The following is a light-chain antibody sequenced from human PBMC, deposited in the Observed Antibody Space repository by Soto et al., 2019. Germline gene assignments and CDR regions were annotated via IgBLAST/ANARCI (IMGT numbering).Light chain of an antibody. V-gene: IGLV2-8*01. J-gene: IGLJ7*01. CDR3: SSYAGSNNWAV. CDR1: SSDVGGYNY. Sequence: QSALTQPPSASGSPGQSVTISCTGTSSDVGGYNYVSWYQQHPGKAPKLIIYEDTKRPSGVPDRFTGSKSGNTASLTVSGRQAEDEADYYCSSYAGSNNWAVFGGGTQLTVL. CDR2: EDT.